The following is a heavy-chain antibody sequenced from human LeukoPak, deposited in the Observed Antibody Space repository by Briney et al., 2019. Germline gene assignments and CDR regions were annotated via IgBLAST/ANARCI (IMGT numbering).Heavy chain of an antibody. CDR1: GGSFSGYY. J-gene: IGHJ6*02. CDR2: INHSGST. CDR3: ARLPRRFYGMDV. V-gene: IGHV4-34*01. D-gene: IGHD3-3*01. Sequence: PSETLSLTCAVYGGSFSGYYWSWIRQPPGKGLEWIGEINHSGSTNYNPSLKSRVTISVDTSKNQFSLKLSSVTAADTAVYYCARLPRRFYGMDVWGQGTMVTVSS.